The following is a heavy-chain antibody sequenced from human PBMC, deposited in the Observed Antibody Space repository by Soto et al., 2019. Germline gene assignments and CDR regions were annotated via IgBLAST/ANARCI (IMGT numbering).Heavy chain of an antibody. V-gene: IGHV4-61*01. Sequence: SGTLSLTCSVSGGSVSDKTYYWSWIRQPPGKRLEWIGYVYYSGTTNYNPSLKSRVTISVDLSKNQFSLRLSSVTTADTALYYCARTTAVPNSLRSRYFFDYWGQGTLVTVSS. CDR2: VYYSGTT. J-gene: IGHJ4*02. CDR1: GGSVSDKTYY. D-gene: IGHD4-17*01. CDR3: ARTTAVPNSLRSRYFFDY.